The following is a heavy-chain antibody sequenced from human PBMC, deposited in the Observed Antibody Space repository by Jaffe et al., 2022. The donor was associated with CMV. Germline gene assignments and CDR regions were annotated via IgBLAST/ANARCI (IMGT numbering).Heavy chain of an antibody. CDR2: IYYSGST. CDR3: ARSTPGLRVGNPYGWFDP. V-gene: IGHV4-39*01. Sequence: QLQLQESGPGLVKPSETLSLTCTVSGGSISSSSYYWGWIRQPPGKGLEWIGSIYYSGSTYYNPSLKSRVTISVDTSKNQFSLKLSSVTAADTAVYYCARSTPGLRVGNPYGWFDPWGQGTLVTVSS. J-gene: IGHJ5*02. CDR1: GGSISSSSYY. D-gene: IGHD2-15*01.